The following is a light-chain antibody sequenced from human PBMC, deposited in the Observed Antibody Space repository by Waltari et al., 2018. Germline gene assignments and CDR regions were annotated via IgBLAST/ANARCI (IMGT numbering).Light chain of an antibody. J-gene: IGKJ4*01. V-gene: IGKV1-33*01. CDR3: QQYDNFPPT. CDR1: QGITNF. CDR2: DAS. Sequence: DIQMTQSPSSLSASLGDRVIITCQASQGITNFLHWYQQKLGKAPKLLISDASILRTVVPSRFSGRGSGTEFTFTISGLQPEDVGTYYCQQYDNFPPTFGGGTRVEIK.